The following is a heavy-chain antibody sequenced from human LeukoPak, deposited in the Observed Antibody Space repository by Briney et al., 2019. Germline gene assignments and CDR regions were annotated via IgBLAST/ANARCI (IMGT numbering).Heavy chain of an antibody. D-gene: IGHD3-22*01. J-gene: IGHJ4*02. Sequence: ASVKVSCKASGYTLTNYYMHWVRQAPGQGLEWMGIIKPSGGSTSYAQKFQGRVTMTRDTSTSTVYMELSSLRSEDTAVYYCARRSSDYYWAFDYWGQGTLVTVSS. CDR1: GYTLTNYY. CDR2: IKPSGGST. V-gene: IGHV1-46*01. CDR3: ARRSSDYYWAFDY.